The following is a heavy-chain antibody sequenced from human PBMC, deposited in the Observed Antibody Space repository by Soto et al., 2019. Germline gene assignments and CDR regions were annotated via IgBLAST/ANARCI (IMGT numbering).Heavy chain of an antibody. D-gene: IGHD2-21*01. V-gene: IGHV3-74*03. CDR2: INTGGSVA. Sequence: EVQLVESGGGLVQPGESLRLSCAASGFTFRSYWMHWIRQAPGKGLGWVSRINTGGSVAMYVDSVKGRFTISRDNAKNPLYLHMNSLRAEDTAVYYCVSDTQLCRLDSWGQGTLVTVSS. CDR1: GFTFRSYW. CDR3: VSDTQLCRLDS. J-gene: IGHJ4*02.